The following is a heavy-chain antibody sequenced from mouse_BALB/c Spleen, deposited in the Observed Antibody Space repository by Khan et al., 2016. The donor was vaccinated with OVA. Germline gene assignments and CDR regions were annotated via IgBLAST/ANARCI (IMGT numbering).Heavy chain of an antibody. J-gene: IGHJ2*01. Sequence: QVQLQQPGAELAKPGASVKMSCKASGYTFTTYWMHWVKQRPGQGLEWIGYINPTSGYTDYNEIFKDKATLSAAKSSSTAYLKLRSMTSEDSAVYYCTRDRIDYWGQGTTLTVSS. V-gene: IGHV1-7*01. CDR2: INPTSGYT. CDR3: TRDRIDY. CDR1: GYTFTTYW.